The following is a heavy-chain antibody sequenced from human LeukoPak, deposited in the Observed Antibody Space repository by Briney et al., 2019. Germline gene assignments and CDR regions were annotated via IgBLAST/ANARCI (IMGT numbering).Heavy chain of an antibody. Sequence: GGSLRLSCAASGFTFSDYYMSWIRQAPGKGLEWVSYISSSGSTIYDADSVKGRFTISRDNAKNSVYLQMNSLRAEDTAVYYCARAEEYSGYVWGGTGNFDYWGQGTLVTVSS. J-gene: IGHJ4*02. CDR3: ARAEEYSGYVWGGTGNFDY. V-gene: IGHV3-11*04. CDR2: ISSSGSTI. D-gene: IGHD5-12*01. CDR1: GFTFSDYY.